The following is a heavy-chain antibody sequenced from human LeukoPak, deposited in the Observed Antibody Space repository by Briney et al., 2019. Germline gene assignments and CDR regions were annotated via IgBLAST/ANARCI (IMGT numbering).Heavy chain of an antibody. J-gene: IGHJ4*02. V-gene: IGHV3-30-3*02. CDR1: GFTFSSYA. CDR3: AKTRDGYYWY. D-gene: IGHD3-22*01. CDR2: ISYDGSNK. Sequence: GGSLRLSCAASGFTFSSYAMHWVRQAPGKGLEWVAVISYDGSNKYYADSVKGRFTISRDNSKNTLYLQMNSLRAEDTAVYYCAKTRDGYYWYWGQGTLVTVSS.